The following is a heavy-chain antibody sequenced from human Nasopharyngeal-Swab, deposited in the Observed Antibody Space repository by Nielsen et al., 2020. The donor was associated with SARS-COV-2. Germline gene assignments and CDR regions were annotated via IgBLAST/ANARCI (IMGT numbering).Heavy chain of an antibody. CDR2: IYFGGTT. Sequence: GGSLRLSCAASGFTVSSNYMNWVRQAPGKGLEWVSGIYFGGTTSYADSVKGRFTISRDNSQNTLYLQMNSLRAEDTAVYYCARDETSSGSQVSYYGMDVWGRGTTVTVSS. D-gene: IGHD3-10*01. J-gene: IGHJ6*02. V-gene: IGHV3-66*01. CDR1: GFTVSSNY. CDR3: ARDETSSGSQVSYYGMDV.